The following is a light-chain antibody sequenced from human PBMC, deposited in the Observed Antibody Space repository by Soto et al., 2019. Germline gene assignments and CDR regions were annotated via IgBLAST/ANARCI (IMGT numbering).Light chain of an antibody. CDR1: QSVSSN. J-gene: IGKJ1*01. Sequence: EIVMTQSPATLSVSPGERATLSCRASQSVSSNLAWYQQKPGQAPRLLIYGASSRATGIPVRFSGSGSGTDFTLTISRLEPEDFAVYYCQQYGTSPPGTFGQGTKVDIK. CDR2: GAS. CDR3: QQYGTSPPGT. V-gene: IGKV3-20*01.